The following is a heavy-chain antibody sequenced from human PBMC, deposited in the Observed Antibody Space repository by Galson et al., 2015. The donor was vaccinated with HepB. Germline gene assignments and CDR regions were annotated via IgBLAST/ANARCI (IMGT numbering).Heavy chain of an antibody. J-gene: IGHJ4*02. CDR3: ARDDTAVTVGDY. D-gene: IGHD1-14*01. CDR2: INAGNHHT. V-gene: IGHV1-3*01. Sequence: SVKVSCKASGYTLSNNAMHWVRQAPGQRLEWMGWINAGNHHTKYSQKFQGRITFTRDTSANTAYMELNSLTSEDTAVYYCARDDTAVTVGDYWGQGTLVTVSS. CDR1: GYTLSNNA.